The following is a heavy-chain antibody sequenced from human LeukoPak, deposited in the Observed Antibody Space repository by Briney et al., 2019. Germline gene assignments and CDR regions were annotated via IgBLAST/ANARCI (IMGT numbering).Heavy chain of an antibody. J-gene: IGHJ5*02. D-gene: IGHD3-22*01. CDR3: ARNEHYYDSSGFPLSPPFDP. CDR2: INHSGST. CDR1: GGSFSGYY. V-gene: IGHV4-34*01. Sequence: SETLSLTCAVYGGSFSGYYWSWIRQPPGKGLEWIGEINHSGSTNYNPSLKSRVTISVDTSKNQFSLKLSSVTAADTAVYYCARNEHYYDSSGFPLSPPFDPWGQGTLVTVSS.